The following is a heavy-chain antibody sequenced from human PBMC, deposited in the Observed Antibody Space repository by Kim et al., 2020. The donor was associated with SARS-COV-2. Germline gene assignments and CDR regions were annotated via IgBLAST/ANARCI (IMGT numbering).Heavy chain of an antibody. Sequence: GGSLRLSCAASGFTFDDYAMHWVRQAPGKGLEWVSGISWNSGSIGYADSVKGRFTISRDNAKNSLYLQMNSLRAEDTALYYCAKGSNYYGSGSYETQIDYWGQGTLVTVSS. CDR2: ISWNSGSI. D-gene: IGHD3-10*01. V-gene: IGHV3-9*01. CDR1: GFTFDDYA. J-gene: IGHJ4*02. CDR3: AKGSNYYGSGSYETQIDY.